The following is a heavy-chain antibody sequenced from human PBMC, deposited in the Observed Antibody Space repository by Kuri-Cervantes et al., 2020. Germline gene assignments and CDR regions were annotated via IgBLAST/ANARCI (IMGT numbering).Heavy chain of an antibody. CDR1: GFIFSSYG. J-gene: IGHJ4*02. CDR3: ARDVGDSSGYYYAPGGY. V-gene: IGHV3-30*03. CDR2: ISYDGSNK. Sequence: GESLKISCTASGFIFSSYGMHWVRQAPGKGLEWVAVISYDGSNKYYADSVKGRFTISRDNSKNTLYLQMNSLRAEDTAVYYCARDVGDSSGYYYAPGGYWGQGTLVTVSS. D-gene: IGHD3-22*01.